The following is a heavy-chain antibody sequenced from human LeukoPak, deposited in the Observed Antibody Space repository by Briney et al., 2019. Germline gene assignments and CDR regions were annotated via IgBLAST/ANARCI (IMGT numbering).Heavy chain of an antibody. CDR2: IYNSGST. CDR3: ARVGYSSSIDY. D-gene: IGHD6-6*01. J-gene: IGHJ4*02. CDR1: GGSISNYY. V-gene: IGHV4-59*12. Sequence: SETLSLTCTVSGGSISNYYWSWIRQPPGKGLEWIGYIYNSGSTNYNPSLKSRVTISVDTSKNQFSLKLSSVTAADTAVYYCARVGYSSSIDYWGQGTLVTVSS.